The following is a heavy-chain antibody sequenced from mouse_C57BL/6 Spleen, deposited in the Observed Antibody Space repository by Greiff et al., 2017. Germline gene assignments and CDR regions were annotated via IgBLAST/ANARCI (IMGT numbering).Heavy chain of an antibody. CDR1: GYSITSGYY. CDR2: ISYDGSN. J-gene: IGHJ4*01. V-gene: IGHV3-6*01. CDR3: ARDDGYYLYYYAMDY. D-gene: IGHD2-3*01. Sequence: VQLKESGPGLVKPSQSLSLTCSVTGYSITSGYYWNWIRQFPGNKLEWMGYISYDGSNNYNPSLKNRISITRDTSKNQFFLKLNSVTTEDTATYYCARDDGYYLYYYAMDYWGQGTSVTVSS.